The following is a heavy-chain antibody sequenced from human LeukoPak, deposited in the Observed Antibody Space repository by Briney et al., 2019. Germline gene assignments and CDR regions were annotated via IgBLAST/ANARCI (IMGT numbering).Heavy chain of an antibody. CDR3: ARADWSAGDYYYYYGMDV. CDR1: GFTFSSYW. D-gene: IGHD3-9*01. J-gene: IGHJ6*04. Sequence: GGSLRLSCAASGFTFSSYWMSWVRQAPGKGLEWVANIKHDGTEKYYVDSVKGRFTISRDNAKNSLYLQMNSLRAEDTAVYYCARADWSAGDYYYYYGMDVWGKGTTVTVSS. V-gene: IGHV3-7*03. CDR2: IKHDGTEK.